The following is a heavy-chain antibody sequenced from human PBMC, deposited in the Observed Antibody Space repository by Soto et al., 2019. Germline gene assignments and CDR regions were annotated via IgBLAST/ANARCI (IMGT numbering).Heavy chain of an antibody. Sequence: SVKVSCTASGGTFSSYAITWVRQAPGQGLEWMGGIIPIFGTANYAQKFQGRVTITADESTSTAYMELSSLRSEDTAVYYCARAVAVPADFDYWGQGTLVTVSS. D-gene: IGHD6-19*01. CDR2: IIPIFGTA. J-gene: IGHJ4*02. CDR3: ARAVAVPADFDY. V-gene: IGHV1-69*01. CDR1: GGTFSSYA.